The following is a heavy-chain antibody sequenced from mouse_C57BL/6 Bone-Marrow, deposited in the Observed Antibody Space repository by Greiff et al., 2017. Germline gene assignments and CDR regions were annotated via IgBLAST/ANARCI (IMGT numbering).Heavy chain of an antibody. V-gene: IGHV1-81*01. J-gene: IGHJ2*01. CDR1: GYTFTSYG. D-gene: IGHD2-4*01. CDR3: ARRDYDGFDY. Sequence: VKLMESGAELARPGASVKLSCKASGYTFTSYGISWVKQRTGQGLEWIGEIYPRSGNTYYNEKFKGKATLTADESSSTAYMELRSLTSEDSAVYFCARRDYDGFDYWGQGTTLTVSS. CDR2: IYPRSGNT.